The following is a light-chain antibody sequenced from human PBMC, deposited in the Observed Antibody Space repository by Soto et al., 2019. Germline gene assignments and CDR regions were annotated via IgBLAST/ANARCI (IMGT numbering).Light chain of an antibody. V-gene: IGLV2-14*01. CDR2: EVS. Sequence: QSALTQPASVSGSPGQSITISCTGTSSDVGGYNYVSGYQQHPGKAPKLMIYEVSNRPSGVSNRFSGSKSGNTASLTISGLQAEDEADYYCSSSSSRRTRVFGEGTKLTVL. CDR3: SSSSSRRTRV. CDR1: SSDVGGYNY. J-gene: IGLJ3*02.